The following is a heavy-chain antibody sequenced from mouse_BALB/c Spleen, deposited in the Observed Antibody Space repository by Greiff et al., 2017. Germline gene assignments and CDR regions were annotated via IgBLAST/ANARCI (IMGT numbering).Heavy chain of an antibody. CDR2: IWSGGST. Sequence: VQLQQSGPGLVQPSQSLSITCTVSGFSLTSYGVHWVRQSPGKGLEWLGVIWSGGSTDYNAAFISRLSISKDNSKSQVFFKMNSLQANDTAIYYCASTYYGYDAWFAYWGQGTLVTVSA. CDR1: GFSLTSYG. D-gene: IGHD2-2*01. V-gene: IGHV2-2*02. J-gene: IGHJ3*01. CDR3: ASTYYGYDAWFAY.